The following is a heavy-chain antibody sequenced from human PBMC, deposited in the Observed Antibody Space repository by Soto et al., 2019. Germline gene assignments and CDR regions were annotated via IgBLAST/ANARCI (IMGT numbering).Heavy chain of an antibody. CDR1: GYTFTNYY. V-gene: IGHV1-46*01. CDR2: INPNSGST. CDR3: ARSAPYDY. J-gene: IGHJ4*02. Sequence: QVQLMQSGAEVKKPGASVRVSCKASGYTFTNYYVHWVRQAPGQGLECMGFINPNSGSTTYAQKFQGRFTVTTDTSTRTVYMQLSSLRSEDTAVFYCARSAPYDYWGQGTLVTVSS.